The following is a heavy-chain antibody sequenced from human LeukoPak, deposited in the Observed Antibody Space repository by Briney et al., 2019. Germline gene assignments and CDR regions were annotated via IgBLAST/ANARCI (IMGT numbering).Heavy chain of an antibody. Sequence: ASVKVSCKASGYTFRNYYIHWVRQAPGQGLEWMGWINPKSGGTKYAQNFQGRVTMTRDTSITTAYMELSSLRSDDTAMYYCARDSGDYYRSGSRFDPWGQGTRVTVSS. CDR2: INPKSGGT. CDR3: ARDSGDYYRSGSRFDP. J-gene: IGHJ5*02. V-gene: IGHV1-2*02. CDR1: GYTFRNYY. D-gene: IGHD3-10*01.